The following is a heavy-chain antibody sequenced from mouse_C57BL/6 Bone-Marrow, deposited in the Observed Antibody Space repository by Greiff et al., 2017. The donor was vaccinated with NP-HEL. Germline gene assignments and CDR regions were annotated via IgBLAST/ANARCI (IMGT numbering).Heavy chain of an antibody. V-gene: IGHV1-76*01. CDR2: IYPGSGNT. CDR1: GYTFTDYY. D-gene: IGHD1-3*01. Sequence: QVQLQQSGAELVRPGASVKLSCKASGYTFTDYYINWVKQRPGQGLEWIARIYPGSGNTYYNEKFKGKATLTAEKSSSTAYMQLSSLTSEDSAVYCCAREGVGRLFAYWGQGTLVTVSA. J-gene: IGHJ3*01. CDR3: AREGVGRLFAY.